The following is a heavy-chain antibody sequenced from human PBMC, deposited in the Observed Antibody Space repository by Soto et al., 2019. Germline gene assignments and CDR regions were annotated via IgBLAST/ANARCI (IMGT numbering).Heavy chain of an antibody. CDR3: ARIGYSSWIDY. V-gene: IGHV3-48*01. J-gene: IGHJ4*02. CDR1: GFTFSSYS. D-gene: IGHD6-6*01. CDR2: ISSRSSTI. Sequence: EVQLVESGGGLVQPGGSLRLSCAASGFTFSSYSMNWVRQAPGEGLEWVSYISSRSSTIFYADSVKGRFTISRDNAKNSLYLQMNSLRAEDTAVYYCARIGYSSWIDYWGQGTLVTVSP.